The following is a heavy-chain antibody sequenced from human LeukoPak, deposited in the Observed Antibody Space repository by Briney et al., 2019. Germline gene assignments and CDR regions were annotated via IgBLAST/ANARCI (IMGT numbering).Heavy chain of an antibody. J-gene: IGHJ4*02. CDR1: GFTFSSYG. D-gene: IGHD5-18*01. V-gene: IGHV3-30*03. CDR3: ARVGRGYSFNVYCFDY. Sequence: GGSLRLSCAASGFTFSSYGMHWVRQAPGKGLEWVAVISYDGNNKHYADSVKGRFTISRDNSKNTLYLQMNNLRAQDTAVYYCARVGRGYSFNVYCFDYWGQGTLVTVSS. CDR2: ISYDGNNK.